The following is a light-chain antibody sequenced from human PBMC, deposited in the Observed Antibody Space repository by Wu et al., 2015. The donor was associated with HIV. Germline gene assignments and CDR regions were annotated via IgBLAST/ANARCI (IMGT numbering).Light chain of an antibody. CDR2: CI. V-gene: IGKV3-20*01. Sequence: ATLSSSGPVRVVATLLSLVPAETWPRRPTAPHLWCIQAGPTGIPDRFSGSGSGTDFTLTISRLEPEDFAVYYCQQYGSSPRTFGPGTKVDIK. CDR3: QQYGSSPRT. CDR1: RVVATL. J-gene: IGKJ3*01.